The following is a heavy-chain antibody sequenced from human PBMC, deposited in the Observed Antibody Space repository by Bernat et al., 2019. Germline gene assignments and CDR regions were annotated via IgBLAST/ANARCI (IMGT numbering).Heavy chain of an antibody. J-gene: IGHJ4*02. Sequence: QLQLQESGPGLVKPSETLSLTCTVSGGSISSSSYYWGWIRQPPGKGLEWIGSIYYSGSTYYNPSLKSRVTISVDTSKNQFSLKLSSVTAADTAVYYCARQSTFGVVTPFDYWGQGTLVTVSS. CDR3: ARQSTFGVVTPFDY. CDR2: IYYSGST. CDR1: GGSISSSSYY. D-gene: IGHD3-3*01. V-gene: IGHV4-39*01.